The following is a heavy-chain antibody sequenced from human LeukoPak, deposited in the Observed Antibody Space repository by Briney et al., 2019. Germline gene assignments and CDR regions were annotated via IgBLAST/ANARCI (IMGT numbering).Heavy chain of an antibody. CDR1: GGSIRSSYYY. V-gene: IGHV4-39*01. CDR3: ARHGAAAALLSPFDY. J-gene: IGHJ4*02. D-gene: IGHD6-13*01. CDR2: IYYSGST. Sequence: SETLSLTCTVSGGSIRSSYYYWGWIRQPPGKGLEWIGSIYYSGSTYYNPSLRSRVTISVDTSKNQFSLKLSSVTAADTAVYYCARHGAAAALLSPFDYWGQGTLVTVSS.